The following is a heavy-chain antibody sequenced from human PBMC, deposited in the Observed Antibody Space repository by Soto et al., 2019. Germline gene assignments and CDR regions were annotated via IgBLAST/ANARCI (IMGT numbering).Heavy chain of an antibody. Sequence: PSETLSLTCAVYGGSFSGYYWSWIRQPPGKGLEWIGEINHSGSTNYNPSLKSRVTISVDTSKNQFSLKLSSVTAADTAVYYCARAGRTVTTPKTYYYYYHGMDVWGQGTTVTVSS. J-gene: IGHJ6*02. V-gene: IGHV4-34*01. CDR3: ARAGRTVTTPKTYYYYYHGMDV. CDR1: GGSFSGYY. CDR2: INHSGST. D-gene: IGHD4-17*01.